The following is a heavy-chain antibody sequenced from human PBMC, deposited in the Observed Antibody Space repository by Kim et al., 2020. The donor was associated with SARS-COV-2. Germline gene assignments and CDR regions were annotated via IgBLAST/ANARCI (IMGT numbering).Heavy chain of an antibody. J-gene: IGHJ6*02. Sequence: GGSLRLSCAASGFTFSDYYMSWIRHAPGKGLEWVSYISSSSSYTNYADSVKGRFTISRDNAKNSLYLQMNSLRAEDTAVYYCARDEATRGYSSGWDGMDVWGQGTTVTVSS. D-gene: IGHD6-19*01. CDR3: ARDEATRGYSSGWDGMDV. CDR2: ISSSSSYT. CDR1: GFTFSDYY. V-gene: IGHV3-11*05.